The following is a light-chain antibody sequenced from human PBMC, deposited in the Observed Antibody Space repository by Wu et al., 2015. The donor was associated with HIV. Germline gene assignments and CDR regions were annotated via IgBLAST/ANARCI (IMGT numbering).Light chain of an antibody. CDR1: ESVSVY. J-gene: IGKJ5*01. V-gene: IGKV3-11*01. CDR3: QQRSNWPIT. CDR2: DAS. Sequence: XIVLTQSPATLSLSPGERATLSCRASESVSVYLAWYLQKPGQAPRLLIYDASTRATGIPARFSGSVSGTDFTLTISSLEPEDFGVYYCQQRSNWPITFGPGTRLDIK.